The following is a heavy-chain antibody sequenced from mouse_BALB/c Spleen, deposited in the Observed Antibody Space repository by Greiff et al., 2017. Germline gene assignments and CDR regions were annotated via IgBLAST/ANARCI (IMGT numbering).Heavy chain of an antibody. CDR2: ISTYYGDA. J-gene: IGHJ4*01. V-gene: IGHV1S137*01. Sequence: QVQLQQSGAELVRPGVSVKISCKGSGYTFTDYAMHWVKQSPAQSLEWIGVISTYYGDASYNQKFKGKATMTVDKSSSTAYMELARLTSEDSAIYYCARANNAMDYWGQGTSVTVSS. D-gene: IGHD3-1*01. CDR3: ARANNAMDY. CDR1: GYTFTDYA.